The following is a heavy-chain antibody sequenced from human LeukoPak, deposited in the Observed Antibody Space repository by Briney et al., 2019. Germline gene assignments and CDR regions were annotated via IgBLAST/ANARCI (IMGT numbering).Heavy chain of an antibody. CDR1: GITFSNYW. D-gene: IGHD1-14*01. CDR3: ARETPSGVSLDY. J-gene: IGHJ4*02. CDR2: INPDGSEK. V-gene: IGHV3-7*01. Sequence: GGSLRLSCAASGITFSNYWMSWVRQAPGKGLEWVANINPDGSEKNYAHSVKGRFTISRDNAKNSLSLQMNSLRAEDTAVYYGARETPSGVSLDYWGQVTLVTVSS.